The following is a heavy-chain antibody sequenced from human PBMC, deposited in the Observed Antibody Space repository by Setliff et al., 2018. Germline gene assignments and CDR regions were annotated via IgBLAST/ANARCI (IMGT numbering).Heavy chain of an antibody. V-gene: IGHV3-11*01. CDR1: GFTFSDYY. Sequence: GGSLRLSCAASGFTFSDYYMSWIRQAPGKGLEWISYITSSGSTIYYADSVKGRFTISRDNAKNYVYLQMDSLRVEDTALYYCVKGTLPYCTGPTCYPLDHWGQGTLVTVSS. J-gene: IGHJ4*02. D-gene: IGHD2-8*02. CDR3: VKGTLPYCTGPTCYPLDH. CDR2: ITSSGSTI.